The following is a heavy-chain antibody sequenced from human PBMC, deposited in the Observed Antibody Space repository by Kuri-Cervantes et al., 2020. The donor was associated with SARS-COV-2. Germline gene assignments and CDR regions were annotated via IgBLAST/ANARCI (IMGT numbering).Heavy chain of an antibody. J-gene: IGHJ6*02. Sequence: GESLKISCAASGFTFSSYAMHWVRQAPGKGLEWVAVISYDGSNKYYADSVKGRFTISRDNAKNTLFLQMNSLRAEDTAVYYCARDRGYYGSGSYYIRIYYYGMDVWGQGTTVTVSS. V-gene: IGHV3-30*07. D-gene: IGHD3-10*01. CDR2: ISYDGSNK. CDR3: ARDRGYYGSGSYYIRIYYYGMDV. CDR1: GFTFSSYA.